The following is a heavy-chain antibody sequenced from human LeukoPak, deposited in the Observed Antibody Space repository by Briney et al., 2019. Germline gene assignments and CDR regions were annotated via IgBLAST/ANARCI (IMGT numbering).Heavy chain of an antibody. V-gene: IGHV3-23*01. CDR3: AQQWLILGAFDI. D-gene: IGHD6-19*01. J-gene: IGHJ3*02. Sequence: GSLRLSCAASGFTFISYAMNWVRQAPGKGLELVSTISGSGGSTYYADSVKGRFTISRDNSKNTLYLQMNSLRAEDTAVYYCAQQWLILGAFDIWGQGTMVTVSS. CDR2: ISGSGGST. CDR1: GFTFISYA.